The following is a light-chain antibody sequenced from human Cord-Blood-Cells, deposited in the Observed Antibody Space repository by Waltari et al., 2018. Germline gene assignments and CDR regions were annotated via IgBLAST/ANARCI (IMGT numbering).Light chain of an antibody. CDR2: WAS. Sequence: DIVMTQSTDSLAVSLGERATINCKSSQSVLYSSNNKNYLAWYQQKPGQPPKLLIYWASTRESGVPDRFSGSGSGTDFTLTISSLQAEDVAVYYCQQYYSTPFTFGPGTKVDSK. V-gene: IGKV4-1*01. J-gene: IGKJ3*01. CDR3: QQYYSTPFT. CDR1: QSVLYSSNNKNY.